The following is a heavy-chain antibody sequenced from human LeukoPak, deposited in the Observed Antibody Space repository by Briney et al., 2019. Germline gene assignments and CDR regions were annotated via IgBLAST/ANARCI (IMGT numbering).Heavy chain of an antibody. CDR2: MNPNSGNT. CDR1: GYTFTSYD. Sequence: ASVKVSCKASGYTFTSYDINWVRQATGQGLEWMGWMNPNSGNTGYAQKFQGRVTMTRNTSISTAYMELSSLRSEDTAVYYCARVGPRLRLGELPYYFDYWGQGTLVTVSS. V-gene: IGHV1-8*01. J-gene: IGHJ4*02. CDR3: ARVGPRLRLGELPYYFDY. D-gene: IGHD3-16*01.